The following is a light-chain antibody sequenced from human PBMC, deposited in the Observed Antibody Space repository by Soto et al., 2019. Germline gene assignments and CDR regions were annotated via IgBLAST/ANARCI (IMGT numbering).Light chain of an antibody. Sequence: EIVSTQSPGTLSLSPGERATLSCRASQSVSSSYLAWHQQKPGQAPRLLIYAASSRATGIPDRFSGSGSGTDFSHTISRLEPEDFAAYYGQQYGSSPLTFGQGTKLEIE. CDR3: QQYGSSPLT. CDR1: QSVSSSY. CDR2: AAS. J-gene: IGKJ2*01. V-gene: IGKV3-20*01.